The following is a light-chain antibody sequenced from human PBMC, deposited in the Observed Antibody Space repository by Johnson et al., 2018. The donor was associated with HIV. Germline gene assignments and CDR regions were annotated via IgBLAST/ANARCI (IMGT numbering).Light chain of an antibody. Sequence: QSVLTQPPSVSAAPGQKVTISCSGSSSNIGNNYVSWYQQLPGTAPKLLIYENKKRPSGIPDRFSGSKSGTSATLGITGLQTGDEADYYCGTWDSSLSAFYVFGTGTKVTVL. CDR3: GTWDSSLSAFYV. CDR2: ENK. V-gene: IGLV1-51*02. CDR1: SSNIGNNY. J-gene: IGLJ1*01.